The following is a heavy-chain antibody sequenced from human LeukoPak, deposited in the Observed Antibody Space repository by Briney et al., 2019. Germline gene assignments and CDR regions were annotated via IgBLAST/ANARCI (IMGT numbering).Heavy chain of an antibody. J-gene: IGHJ4*02. Sequence: GGSLRLSCAASGFTFSSYSMNWVRQAPGKGLEWVSFISTSSSYIHNADSVKGRFTISRDNSKNTLYLQMNSLRAEDTAVYYCARGDLRLRFLEWSRPLKPYYFDYWGQGTLVTVSS. V-gene: IGHV3-21*04. CDR3: ARGDLRLRFLEWSRPLKPYYFDY. CDR1: GFTFSSYS. D-gene: IGHD3-3*01. CDR2: ISTSSSYI.